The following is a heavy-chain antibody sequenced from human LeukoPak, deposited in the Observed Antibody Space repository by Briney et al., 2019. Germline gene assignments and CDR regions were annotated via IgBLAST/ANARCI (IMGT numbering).Heavy chain of an antibody. D-gene: IGHD4-23*01. CDR3: AKSPHPTVVTATLPVNFFDS. V-gene: IGHV1-8*02. CDR2: MSPNSGNT. CDR1: GYTFTNFD. Sequence: ASVKASCKASGYTFTNFDINWVRQATGQGLEWMGRMSPNSGNTVYAQKFQGRVTLTRNTSIGTAYMELSSLTSEDTAVYYCAKSPHPTVVTATLPVNFFDSWGQGALVTVSS. J-gene: IGHJ5*01.